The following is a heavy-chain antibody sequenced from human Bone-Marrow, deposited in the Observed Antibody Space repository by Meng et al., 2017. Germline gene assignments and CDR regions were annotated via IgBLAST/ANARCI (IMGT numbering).Heavy chain of an antibody. Sequence: GGSLRLSCAASGFTFSSYWMSWVRQAPGKGLEWVANIKQDGSEKYYGDSVKGRFTISRDNAKNSLYLQMNSLRAEDTAVYYCARVPYNGAGFGELFFFSAFDIWGQGTMVTVSS. CDR2: IKQDGSEK. V-gene: IGHV3-7*01. CDR3: ARVPYNGAGFGELFFFSAFDI. CDR1: GFTFSSYW. J-gene: IGHJ3*02. D-gene: IGHD3-10*01.